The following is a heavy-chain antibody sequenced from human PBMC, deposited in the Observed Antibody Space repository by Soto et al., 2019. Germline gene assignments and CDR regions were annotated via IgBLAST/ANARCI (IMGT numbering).Heavy chain of an antibody. V-gene: IGHV3-23*01. CDR1: GFTFSSYA. J-gene: IGHJ6*02. CDR3: AKDGVTIFGVVIGPNYYYGMDV. Sequence: ETLSLSCAASGFTFSSYAMSWVRQAPGKGLEWVSAISGSGGSTYYADSVKGRFTISRDNSKNTLYLQMNSLRAEDTAVYYCAKDGVTIFGVVIGPNYYYGMDVWGQGTTVTVSS. CDR2: ISGSGGST. D-gene: IGHD3-3*01.